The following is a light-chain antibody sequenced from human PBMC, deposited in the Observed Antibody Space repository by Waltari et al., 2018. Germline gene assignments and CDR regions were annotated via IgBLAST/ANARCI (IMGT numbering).Light chain of an antibody. J-gene: IGKJ2*01. CDR1: QGISNS. CDR2: AAS. CDR3: QQYYSTPT. V-gene: IGKV1-NL1*01. Sequence: DIQMTQSPSSLSASVGDRVTITCRASQGISNSLAWYQQKPGKAPKLLLYAASRLESGVPSRFSGSGSGTDYTRTIRSLQPEDFATYYCQQYYSTPTFGQGTKLEI.